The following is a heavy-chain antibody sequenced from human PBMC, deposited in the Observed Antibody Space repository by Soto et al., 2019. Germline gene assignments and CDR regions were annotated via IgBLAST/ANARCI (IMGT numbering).Heavy chain of an antibody. CDR3: AKDGGLDILTGYFDYYYYGMDV. D-gene: IGHD3-9*01. Sequence: GGSLRLSCAASGFTFSSYAMSWVRQAPGKGLEWVSAISGSGGSTYYADSVKGRFTISRDNSKNTLYLQMNSLRAEDTAVYYCAKDGGLDILTGYFDYYYYGMDVWGQGTTVTVSS. CDR1: GFTFSSYA. J-gene: IGHJ6*02. V-gene: IGHV3-23*01. CDR2: ISGSGGST.